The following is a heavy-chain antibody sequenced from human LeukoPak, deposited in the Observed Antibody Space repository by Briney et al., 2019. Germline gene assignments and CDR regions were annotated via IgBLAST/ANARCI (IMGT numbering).Heavy chain of an antibody. D-gene: IGHD5-12*01. Sequence: ASVKVSCKASGYTFTGYYMHWVRQAPGQGLEWMGWINPNSGGTNYAQKFQGRVTMTRDTSISTAYMELSRLRSDDTAVYYCARARYSGYDYHNFYWYFDLWGRGTLVTVSS. J-gene: IGHJ2*01. CDR3: ARARYSGYDYHNFYWYFDL. CDR1: GYTFTGYY. V-gene: IGHV1-2*02. CDR2: INPNSGGT.